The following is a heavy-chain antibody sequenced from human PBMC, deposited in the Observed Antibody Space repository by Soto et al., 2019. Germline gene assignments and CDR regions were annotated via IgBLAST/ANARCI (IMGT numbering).Heavy chain of an antibody. J-gene: IGHJ5*02. CDR3: AHRLESVFCSSTSCYHNWFDP. Sequence: QITLKESGPTLVKPTQTLTLTCTFSGFSLSTSGVGVGWIRQPPGKALEWLALIYWDDDKRYSPSLKSRLTITKDTSKNQLVLTMNNMDPVDTATYYCAHRLESVFCSSTSCYHNWFDPWGQGTLVTVSS. CDR1: GFSLSTSGVG. D-gene: IGHD2-2*01. CDR2: IYWDDDK. V-gene: IGHV2-5*02.